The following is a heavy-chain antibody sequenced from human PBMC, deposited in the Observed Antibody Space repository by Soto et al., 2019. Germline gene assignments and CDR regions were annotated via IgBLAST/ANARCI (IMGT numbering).Heavy chain of an antibody. Sequence: SPTLSLTCTVSGGSFSSSDYYWGWIRQPPGKGLEWIGSCLYTGITYYNPSVKSRVTISVDTSKNQFSLKLGSVTAADTALYYCARHSYSGYDFDYWGQGTLVTVSS. D-gene: IGHD5-12*01. CDR1: GGSFSSSDYY. CDR3: ARHSYSGYDFDY. CDR2: CLYTGIT. V-gene: IGHV4-39*01. J-gene: IGHJ4*02.